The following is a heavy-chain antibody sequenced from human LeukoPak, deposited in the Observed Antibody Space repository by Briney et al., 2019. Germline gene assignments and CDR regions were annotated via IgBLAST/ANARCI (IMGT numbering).Heavy chain of an antibody. CDR3: ARGRSNYYGMDV. D-gene: IGHD1-26*01. CDR2: IYYNGNT. V-gene: IGHV4-59*01. CDR1: DGSINSYY. Sequence: SETLSLTCSVSDGSINSYYWNWIRRPLGKGLEWIGYIYYNGNTNYSPSLKSRVTMSVDTSKNLFSLKVSSVTAADTAVYYCARGRSNYYGMDVWGQGTTVTVSS. J-gene: IGHJ6*02.